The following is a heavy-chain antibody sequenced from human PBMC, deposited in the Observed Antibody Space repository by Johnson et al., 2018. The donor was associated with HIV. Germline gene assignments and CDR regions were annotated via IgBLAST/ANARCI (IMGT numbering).Heavy chain of an antibody. V-gene: IGHV3-30*18. CDR3: AKDGATRAFDI. CDR2: ISYDGSDK. CDR1: GFTFSSYG. Sequence: QVQLVESGGGVVQPGRSLRLSCVASGFTFSSYGMNWVRQAPGQGLEWVAVISYDGSDKYYADSVKGRFTISSDNSKNTLHLQMNSRRAEDTAVYYCAKDGATRAFDIWGQGTMVTVSS. J-gene: IGHJ3*02. D-gene: IGHD1-26*01.